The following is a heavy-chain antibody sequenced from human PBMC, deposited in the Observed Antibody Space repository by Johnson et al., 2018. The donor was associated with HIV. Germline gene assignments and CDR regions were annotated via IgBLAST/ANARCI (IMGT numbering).Heavy chain of an antibody. Sequence: QMLLVESGGGLVKPGGSLRLSCAASGFTFSSYAMHWVRQAPGKGLEWVAVISYDGSNKYYADSVKGRFTISRDNSKNTLYLQMNSLRAEDTAVYYCARSYSSLDAVDIGGQGTMVTVS. CDR1: GFTFSSYA. CDR3: ARSYSSLDAVDI. V-gene: IGHV3-30*04. J-gene: IGHJ3*02. CDR2: ISYDGSNK. D-gene: IGHD6-13*01.